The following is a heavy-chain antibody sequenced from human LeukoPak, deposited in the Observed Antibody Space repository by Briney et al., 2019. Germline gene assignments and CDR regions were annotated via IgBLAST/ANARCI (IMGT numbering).Heavy chain of an antibody. D-gene: IGHD2-15*01. CDR3: ARARISNNWFDP. CDR1: GGSISSSSYY. V-gene: IGHV4-39*07. J-gene: IGHJ5*02. CDR2: IYYSGST. Sequence: SETPSLTCTVSGGSISSSSYYWGWIRQPPGKGLEWIGSIYYSGSTYYNPSLKSRVTISVDTSKNQFSLKLSSVTAADTAVYYCARARISNNWFDPWGQGTLVTVSS.